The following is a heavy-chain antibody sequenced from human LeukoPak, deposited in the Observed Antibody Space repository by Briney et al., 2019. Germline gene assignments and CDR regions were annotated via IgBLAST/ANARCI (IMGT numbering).Heavy chain of an antibody. J-gene: IGHJ5*02. D-gene: IGHD2-15*01. Sequence: GGSLRLSCAASGFTFSSYSMNWVRQAPGKGLEWVSSISSGSRYIYYADSVEGRFTISRDNAKDSLYLQMNSLRAEDTAVYYCAKCSGGNCYHSDDHWGQGTLVTV. CDR3: AKCSGGNCYHSDDH. V-gene: IGHV3-21*01. CDR1: GFTFSSYS. CDR2: ISSGSRYI.